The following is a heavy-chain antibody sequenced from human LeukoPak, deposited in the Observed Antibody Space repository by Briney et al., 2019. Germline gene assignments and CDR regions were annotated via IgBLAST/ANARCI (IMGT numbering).Heavy chain of an antibody. CDR3: ARHLGSSSWYADPFDI. CDR2: VYYSGST. D-gene: IGHD6-13*01. CDR1: GGSIGFYY. V-gene: IGHV4-59*08. Sequence: PSETLSLTCTVSGGSIGFYYWSWIRQAPGKTLEWIGYVYYSGSTTYNPSLMSRLTMSVDTSKNQFSLRLSSVTAADTAVYYCARHLGSSSWYADPFDIWGQGTMVTVSS. J-gene: IGHJ3*02.